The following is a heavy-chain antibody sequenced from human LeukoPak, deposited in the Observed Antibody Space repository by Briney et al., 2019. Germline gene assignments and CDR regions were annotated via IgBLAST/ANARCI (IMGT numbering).Heavy chain of an antibody. V-gene: IGHV1-2*02. CDR2: INPNSGGT. CDR3: ARDSSSRVLYYFDY. D-gene: IGHD6-6*01. CDR1: GYTFTRYH. J-gene: IGHJ4*02. Sequence: ASVKDSCKASGYTFTRYHMHWVRQAPGQGLEWMGCINPNSGGTNYAQKFQGRVTMTRDTSISTAYMELSRLRSDDTAVYYCARDSSSRVLYYFDYWGQGTLVTVSS.